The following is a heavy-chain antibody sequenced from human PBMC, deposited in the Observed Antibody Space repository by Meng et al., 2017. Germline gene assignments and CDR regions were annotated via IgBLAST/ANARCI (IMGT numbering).Heavy chain of an antibody. CDR3: ARHYYYDSSGYYSTWYFDL. CDR2: IIPIFGTA. V-gene: IGHV1-69*01. J-gene: IGHJ2*01. Sequence: GRLVQSGAEGKKPGSSGKVSCKASGGTFSSYAISWVRQAPGQGLEWMGGIIPIFGTANYAQKFQGRVTITADESTSTAYMELSSLRSEDTAVYYCARHYYYDSSGYYSTWYFDLWGRGTLVTVSS. CDR1: GGTFSSYA. D-gene: IGHD3-22*01.